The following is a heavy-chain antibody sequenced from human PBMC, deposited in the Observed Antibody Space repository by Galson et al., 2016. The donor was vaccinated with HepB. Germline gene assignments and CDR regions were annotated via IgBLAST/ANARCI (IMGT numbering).Heavy chain of an antibody. CDR2: IGTAPGDT. CDR1: GFSFSLYD. Sequence: SLRLSCAASGFSFSLYDMHWVRQAPGKGLEWVSAIGTAPGDTNYLDSVKGRFTISRENADNSLYLQMNRLRPGDTAVYYCARGKSLWTTPWNYGLDVWGKGTTVTVSS. D-gene: IGHD4-17*01. J-gene: IGHJ6*04. CDR3: ARGKSLWTTPWNYGLDV. V-gene: IGHV3-13*01.